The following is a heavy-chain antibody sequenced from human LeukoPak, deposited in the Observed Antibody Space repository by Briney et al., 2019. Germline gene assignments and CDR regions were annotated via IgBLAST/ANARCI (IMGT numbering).Heavy chain of an antibody. Sequence: GASVKVSCKASGGTFSSYAISWVRQAPGQGLEWMGRIIPILGIANYAQKFQGRVTITADKSTSTAYMELSSLRSEDTAVYYCARVFCSSTSCRWFDPWGQGTLVTVSS. CDR2: IIPILGIA. CDR1: GGTFSSYA. D-gene: IGHD2-2*01. V-gene: IGHV1-69*04. J-gene: IGHJ5*02. CDR3: ARVFCSSTSCRWFDP.